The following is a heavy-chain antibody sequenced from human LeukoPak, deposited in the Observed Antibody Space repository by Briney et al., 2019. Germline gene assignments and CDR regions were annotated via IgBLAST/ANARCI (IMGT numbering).Heavy chain of an antibody. CDR3: ASRRLRLGELSLYFNY. CDR1: GFTFSNYN. J-gene: IGHJ4*02. V-gene: IGHV3-48*04. CDR2: ISSSSSTI. D-gene: IGHD3-16*02. Sequence: GGSLRLSCAASGFTFSNYNMNWVRQAPGKGLEWVSYISSSSSTIYYADSVKGRFTISRDNANNSLYLQVNSLRAEDTAVYYCASRRLRLGELSLYFNYWGQGTLVTVSS.